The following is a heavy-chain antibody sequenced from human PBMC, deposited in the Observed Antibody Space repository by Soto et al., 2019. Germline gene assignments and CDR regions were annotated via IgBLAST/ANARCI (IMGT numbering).Heavy chain of an antibody. D-gene: IGHD6-6*01. Sequence: PSQTLSLTCAISGDSVSSNSAAWNWIRQSPSRGLEWLGRTYYRSKWYNDYAVSVKSRITINPDTSKNQSSLQLNSVTPEDTAVYYCARDDPVIAARSPRYYHGMDVWGQGTTVTVSS. V-gene: IGHV6-1*01. J-gene: IGHJ6*02. CDR2: TYYRSKWYN. CDR1: GDSVSSNSAA. CDR3: ARDDPVIAARSPRYYHGMDV.